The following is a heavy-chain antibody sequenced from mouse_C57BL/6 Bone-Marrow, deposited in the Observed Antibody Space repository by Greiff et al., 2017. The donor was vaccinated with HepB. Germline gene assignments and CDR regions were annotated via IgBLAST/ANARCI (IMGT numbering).Heavy chain of an antibody. CDR1: GYTFTDYY. CDR3: ARDQHYYGSSPYFDY. V-gene: IGHV1-19*01. J-gene: IGHJ2*01. Sequence: EVQLQQSGPVLVKPGASVKMSCKASGYTFTDYYMNWVKQSHGKSLEWIGVINPYNGGTSYNQKFKGKATLTVDKSSSTAYMELNSLTSEDSAVYYCARDQHYYGSSPYFDYWGQGTTLTVSS. D-gene: IGHD1-1*01. CDR2: INPYNGGT.